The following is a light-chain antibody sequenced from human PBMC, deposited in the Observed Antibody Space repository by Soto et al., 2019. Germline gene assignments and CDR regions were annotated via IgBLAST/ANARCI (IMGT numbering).Light chain of an antibody. V-gene: IGKV3-11*01. CDR2: DAS. CDR1: QSVSSY. CDR3: QQRSNWPRT. J-gene: IGKJ1*01. Sequence: EIVLTQSPATLSLSPGERATLSRRASQSVSSYLAWYQQKPGQAPRLLIYDASNGATGIPARFSGSGSGTDFTLTISSLEPEDFAVYYCQQRSNWPRTFGQGTKVEIK.